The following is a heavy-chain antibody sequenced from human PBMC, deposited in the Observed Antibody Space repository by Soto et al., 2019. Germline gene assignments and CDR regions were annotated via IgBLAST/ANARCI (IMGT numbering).Heavy chain of an antibody. Sequence: EVQLSESGGGLVQPGGSLRLSCAASGFTFSTNSMTWVRQAPGKGLEWVCGISGGGDSTHYADSVKGRFTISRDNSKNMVYLQMNSLTADDTAVYFRSKWDGYGDQWGQGTLVTVSS. CDR1: GFTFSTNS. D-gene: IGHD5-12*01. CDR2: ISGGGDST. V-gene: IGHV3-23*01. CDR3: SKWDGYGDQ. J-gene: IGHJ5*02.